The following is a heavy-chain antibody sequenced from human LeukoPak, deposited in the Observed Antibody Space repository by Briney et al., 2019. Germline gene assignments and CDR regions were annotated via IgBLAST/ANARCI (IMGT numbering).Heavy chain of an antibody. CDR3: ARHPSAVAGKTFDC. D-gene: IGHD6-19*01. V-gene: IGHV4-59*08. Sequence: SETLSLTCTVSGGSISSYYWSWIRQPPGKGLEWMGYIYYSGSTNYNPSLKSRVTISVDTSKNQFSLKLSSVTAADTAVYYCARHPSAVAGKTFDCWGQGTLVTVSS. CDR2: IYYSGST. CDR1: GGSISSYY. J-gene: IGHJ4*02.